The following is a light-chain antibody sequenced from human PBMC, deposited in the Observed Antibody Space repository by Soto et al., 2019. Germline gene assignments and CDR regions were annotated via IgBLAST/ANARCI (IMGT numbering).Light chain of an antibody. CDR3: QQSYSTPIT. V-gene: IGKV1-39*01. Sequence: DIQMTHSPSSLSASVGDRVTITCRASQSISFYLNWYQQKPGNAPKVLIYAASNLQTGVPSRFSGSGSGTDFTLTINSLQPEDFATYSCQQSYSTPITFGQGTRLEIK. CDR1: QSISFY. CDR2: AAS. J-gene: IGKJ5*01.